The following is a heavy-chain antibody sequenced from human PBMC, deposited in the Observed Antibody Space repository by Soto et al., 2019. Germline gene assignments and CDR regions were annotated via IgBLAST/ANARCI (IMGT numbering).Heavy chain of an antibody. Sequence: SVKVSCKASGGTFSSYAISWVRQAPGQGLEWMGGIIPIFGTANYAQKFQGGVTITADESTSTAYMELSSLRSEDTAVYYCARDRYCSSTSCTNNWFDPWGQGTLVTVSS. J-gene: IGHJ5*02. CDR3: ARDRYCSSTSCTNNWFDP. CDR2: IIPIFGTA. V-gene: IGHV1-69*13. D-gene: IGHD2-2*01. CDR1: GGTFSSYA.